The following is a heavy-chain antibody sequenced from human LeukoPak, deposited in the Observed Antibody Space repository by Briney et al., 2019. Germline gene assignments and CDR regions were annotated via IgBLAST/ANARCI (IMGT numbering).Heavy chain of an antibody. CDR1: GGSFSGYY. D-gene: IGHD2-2*01. CDR3: ARVGCSSSSCNVSYYYHYYYMDV. Sequence: SETLSLTCAVYGGSFSGYYWSWIRQPPGKGLEWIGEINHSGSTNYNPSLKSRVTISVDTSKNQFSLKVSSVTAADTAVYYCARVGCSSSSCNVSYYYHYYYMDVWGKGTTVTVSS. CDR2: INHSGST. J-gene: IGHJ6*03. V-gene: IGHV4-34*01.